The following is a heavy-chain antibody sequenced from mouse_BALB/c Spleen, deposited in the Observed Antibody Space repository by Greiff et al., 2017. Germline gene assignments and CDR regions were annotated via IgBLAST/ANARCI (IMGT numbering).Heavy chain of an antibody. J-gene: IGHJ3*01. CDR3: TRSGGYRYGAY. CDR1: GYSFTSYW. V-gene: IGHV1S127*01. CDR2: IDPSDSET. Sequence: QVQLQQSGPQLVRPGASVKISCKASGYSFTSYWMHWVKQRPGQGLEWIGMIDPSDSETRLNQKFKDKATLTVDKSSSTAYMQLSSPTSEDSAVYYCTRSGGYRYGAYWGQGTLVTVSA. D-gene: IGHD2-14*01.